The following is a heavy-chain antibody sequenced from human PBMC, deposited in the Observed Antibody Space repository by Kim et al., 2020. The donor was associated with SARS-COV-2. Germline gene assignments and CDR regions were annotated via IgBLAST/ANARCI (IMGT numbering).Heavy chain of an antibody. CDR1: GFTFSSYA. Sequence: GGSLRLSCAASGFTFSSYAMSWVRQAPGKGLEWVSAISGSGGSTYYADSVKGRFTISRDNSKNTLYLQMNSLRAEDTAVYYCAKRGLFASYGDYLLGYFDYWGQGTLVTVSS. CDR2: ISGSGGST. J-gene: IGHJ4*02. D-gene: IGHD4-17*01. CDR3: AKRGLFASYGDYLLGYFDY. V-gene: IGHV3-23*01.